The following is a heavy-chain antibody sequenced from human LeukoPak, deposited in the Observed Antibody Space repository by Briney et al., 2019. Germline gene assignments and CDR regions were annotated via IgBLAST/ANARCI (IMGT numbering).Heavy chain of an antibody. J-gene: IGHJ4*02. D-gene: IGHD5-18*01. CDR2: ISTDASST. CDR1: GFTFSSYW. V-gene: IGHV3-74*01. CDR3: TGHHQAYSRTY. Sequence: GGSLRLSCAGSGFTFSSYWMHWVRQAPGKGLVWVSRISTDASSTTYADSVKGRFTISRDNANGTLYLQMSTLIAEDTAVYDFTGHHQAYSRTYWGREPWSPSPQ.